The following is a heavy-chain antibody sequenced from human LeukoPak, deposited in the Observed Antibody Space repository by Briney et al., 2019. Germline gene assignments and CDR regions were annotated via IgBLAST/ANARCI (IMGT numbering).Heavy chain of an antibody. J-gene: IGHJ3*02. Sequence: ASVKVSCKVSGYTLTELSMHWVRQAPGKGLESMGGFDPEDGETIYAQKFQGRVTMTEDTSTDTAYMELSSLRSEDTAVYYCATADRAAIAAAPASDIWGQGTMVTVSS. CDR3: ATADRAAIAAAPASDI. CDR1: GYTLTELS. V-gene: IGHV1-24*01. CDR2: FDPEDGET. D-gene: IGHD6-13*01.